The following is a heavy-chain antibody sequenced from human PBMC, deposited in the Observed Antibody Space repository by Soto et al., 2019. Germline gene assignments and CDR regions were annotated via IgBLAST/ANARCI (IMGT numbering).Heavy chain of an antibody. CDR3: ASVVVVAATGGNFFDY. CDR2: IYHSGST. Sequence: SDTLPLTYAVSGGSISRNSWWSWVRQPPGKGLEWIGEIYHSGSTNYNPSLKSRVTISVDKSKNQFSLKLSSVTAADTAVYYCASVVVVAATGGNFFDYWGQGTLVS. CDR1: GGSISRNSW. J-gene: IGHJ4*02. D-gene: IGHD2-15*01. V-gene: IGHV4-4*02.